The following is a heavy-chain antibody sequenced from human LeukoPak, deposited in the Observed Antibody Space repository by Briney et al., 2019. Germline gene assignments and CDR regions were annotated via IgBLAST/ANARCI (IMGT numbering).Heavy chain of an antibody. CDR1: GDTLSTHA. CDR3: ARVAGLEVPEPYFDF. CDR2: ILPVSDSA. Sequence: ASVKVSCKASGDTLSTHAVSWVRQAPGQGLEWMGVILPVSDSANYAQKFQGRVSITTDESTSTTYMQLSGLRPEDTAVYYCARVAGLEVPEPYFDFWGQGTLVTVSS. D-gene: IGHD1-1*01. J-gene: IGHJ4*02. V-gene: IGHV1-69*05.